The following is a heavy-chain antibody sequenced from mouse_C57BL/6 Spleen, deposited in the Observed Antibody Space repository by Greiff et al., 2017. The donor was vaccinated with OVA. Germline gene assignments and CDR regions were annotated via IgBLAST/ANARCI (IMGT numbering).Heavy chain of an antibody. D-gene: IGHD3-2*02. CDR2: ISYDGSN. J-gene: IGHJ3*01. V-gene: IGHV3-6*01. CDR3: ARESSSGAFAY. CDR1: GYSITSGYY. Sequence: EVKLMESGPGLVKPSQSLSLTCSVTGYSITSGYYWNWIRQFPGNKLEWMGYISYDGSNNYNPSLKNRISITRDTSKNQFFLKLNSVTTEDTATYYCARESSSGAFAYWGQGTLVTVSA.